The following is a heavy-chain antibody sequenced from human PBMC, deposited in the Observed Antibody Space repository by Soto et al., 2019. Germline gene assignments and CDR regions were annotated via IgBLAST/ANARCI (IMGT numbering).Heavy chain of an antibody. CDR3: ARGGPGYCSGGSCYQRAFDY. J-gene: IGHJ4*02. CDR1: GGSFSGYY. V-gene: IGHV4-34*01. CDR2: INHSGST. D-gene: IGHD2-15*01. Sequence: QVQLQQWGAGLLKPSETLSLTFAVYGGSFSGYYWSWIRQPPGKGLEWIGEINHSGSTNYNPSLKSRVTISVDTSKNQFSLKLSSVTAADTAVYYCARGGPGYCSGGSCYQRAFDYWGQGTLVTVSS.